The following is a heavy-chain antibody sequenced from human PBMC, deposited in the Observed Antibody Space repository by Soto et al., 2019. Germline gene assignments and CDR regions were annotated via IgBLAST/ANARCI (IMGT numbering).Heavy chain of an antibody. CDR3: ARAWTATAGWANWFDR. Sequence: QVQLQESGPGLVEPSQTLSLTCTVSGGSISGEGHYWSLIRQYSGRGLEWIGYIHYSGSTYYNPSLKSRVIISVDTSKSQFFLNLSSVTAADTAVYYCARAWTATAGWANWFDRWGQGTLVTVSS. CDR2: IHYSGST. V-gene: IGHV4-31*03. D-gene: IGHD6-13*01. J-gene: IGHJ5*02. CDR1: GGSISGEGHY.